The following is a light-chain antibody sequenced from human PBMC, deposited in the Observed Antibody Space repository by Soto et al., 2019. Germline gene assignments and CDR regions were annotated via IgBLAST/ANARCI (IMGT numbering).Light chain of an antibody. CDR2: GAS. CDR1: QNIRSS. V-gene: IGKV3D-20*02. J-gene: IGKJ5*01. CDR3: QQRSNWPPIT. Sequence: EIVLTQSPASLSASPGERVTLSCRASQNIRSSLAWYQQKPGQAPRLLIYGASSRATGIPDRFSGSGSGTDFTLTISRLEPEDFAIYYCQQRSNWPPITFGQGTRLEI.